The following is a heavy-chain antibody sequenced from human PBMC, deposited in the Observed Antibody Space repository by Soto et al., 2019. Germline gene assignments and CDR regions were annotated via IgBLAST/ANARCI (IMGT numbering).Heavy chain of an antibody. CDR1: GYTFTSYA. CDR2: INPSGGST. CDR3: SRGYPPRDQLGNLPGAF. J-gene: IGHJ4*02. V-gene: IGHV1-46*03. Sequence: GASVKVSCKASGYTFTSYAIQWVRQAPGQGLEWMGIINPSGGSTNYAQKFQGRVTMTRDTPTSTVYMELSSLRSEDTAIYYCSRGYPPRDQLGNLPGAFWGQGTLVTVSS. D-gene: IGHD1-1*01.